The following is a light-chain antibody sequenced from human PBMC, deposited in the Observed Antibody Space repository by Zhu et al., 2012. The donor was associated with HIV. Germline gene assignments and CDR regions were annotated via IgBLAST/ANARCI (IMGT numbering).Light chain of an antibody. CDR1: QSVSSSY. CDR3: QQYDDSTLT. V-gene: IGKV3-20*01. CDR2: ATS. Sequence: EVVLTQSPGTLSLSPGESTTLSCRASQSVSSSYLAWYQQKPGQAPRLLIYATSTRATGIPHRFTGSGSGTEFTLIISGLEPEDFAIYYCQQYDDSTLTFGGGTRVRDQT. J-gene: IGKJ4*01.